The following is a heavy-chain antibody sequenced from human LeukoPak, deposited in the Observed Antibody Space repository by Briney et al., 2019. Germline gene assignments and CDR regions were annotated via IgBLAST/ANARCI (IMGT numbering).Heavy chain of an antibody. CDR3: VRDSSSWYPGYFDY. V-gene: IGHV3-23*01. J-gene: IGHJ4*02. CDR1: GFTFSSYA. D-gene: IGHD6-13*01. Sequence: PGGSLRLSCAASGFTFSSYAMSWVRQAPGKGLEWVSVISGSGGSTYYADSVKGRFTISRDNSKNTLYLQMNSLRAEDTAVYYCVRDSSSWYPGYFDYWGQGTLVTISS. CDR2: ISGSGGST.